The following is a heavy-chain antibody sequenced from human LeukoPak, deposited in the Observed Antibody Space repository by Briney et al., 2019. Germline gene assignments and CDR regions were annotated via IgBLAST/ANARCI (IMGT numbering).Heavy chain of an antibody. Sequence: KPSGTLSLTCAVYGGSFSGYYWSWIRQPPGKGLEWIGEINHSGSTNYNPSLKSRVTISVDTSKNQFSLKLSTVTAADTAVYYCARVVDHYYGSGSYPLYYYYYGMDVWGQGTTVTVSS. V-gene: IGHV4-34*01. D-gene: IGHD3-10*01. CDR1: GGSFSGYY. CDR3: ARVVDHYYGSGSYPLYYYYYGMDV. J-gene: IGHJ6*02. CDR2: INHSGST.